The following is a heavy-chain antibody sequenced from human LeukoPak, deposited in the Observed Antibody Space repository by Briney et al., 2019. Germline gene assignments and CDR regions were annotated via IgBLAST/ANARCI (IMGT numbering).Heavy chain of an antibody. J-gene: IGHJ4*02. CDR1: GFTFSDHY. CDR2: TKNKVNSYIT. D-gene: IGHD3-10*01. V-gene: IGHV3-72*01. CDR3: GVWIGGKGGC. Sequence: PGGSLRLSCAASGFTFSDHYMDWVRQAPGKGLEWIGRTKNKVNSYITEYAASVKGRFTISRDDSKTSLYLQMNILKTEDTAVYFCGVWIGGKGGCWGQGTLVTVSS.